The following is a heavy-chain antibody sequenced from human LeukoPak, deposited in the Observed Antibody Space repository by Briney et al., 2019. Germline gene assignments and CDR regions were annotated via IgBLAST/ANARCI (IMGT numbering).Heavy chain of an antibody. Sequence: GGSLRLXCAASGFTFSSYGMHWVRQAPGKGLEWVAFIRYDGSNKYYADSVKGRFTISRDNSKNTLYLQMNSLRAEDTAVYYCAKDRNYYDSSGTQMDYWGQGTLVTVSS. V-gene: IGHV3-30*02. D-gene: IGHD3-22*01. CDR3: AKDRNYYDSSGTQMDY. J-gene: IGHJ4*02. CDR1: GFTFSSYG. CDR2: IRYDGSNK.